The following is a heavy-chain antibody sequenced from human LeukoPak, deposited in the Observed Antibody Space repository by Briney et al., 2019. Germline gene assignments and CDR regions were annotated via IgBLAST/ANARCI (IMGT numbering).Heavy chain of an antibody. V-gene: IGHV4-59*01. Sequence: SETLSLTCTVSGGSISSYYWSWIRQPPGKGLEWIGYIYYSGSTNYNPSLKSRVTISVDTSKNQFSLKLSSVTAADTAVYYCARVFGSSWFDYWGQGTLVTVSS. CDR3: ARVFGSSWFDY. CDR2: IYYSGST. CDR1: GGSISSYY. J-gene: IGHJ4*02. D-gene: IGHD6-13*01.